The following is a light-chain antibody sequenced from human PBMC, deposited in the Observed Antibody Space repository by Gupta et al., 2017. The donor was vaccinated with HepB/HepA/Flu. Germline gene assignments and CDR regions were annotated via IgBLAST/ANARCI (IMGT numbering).Light chain of an antibody. Sequence: NFMLTQPHSVSESPGKTVTISCTRSSGSIASNYVQWYQQRPGSAPTTVIYEDNQRPSGVSDRFSGSIDSSSNSASLPISGLKTEDEADYYCQSYDSSSWVFGGGTKLTVL. V-gene: IGLV6-57*03. J-gene: IGLJ3*02. CDR3: QSYDSSSWV. CDR1: SGSIASNY. CDR2: EDN.